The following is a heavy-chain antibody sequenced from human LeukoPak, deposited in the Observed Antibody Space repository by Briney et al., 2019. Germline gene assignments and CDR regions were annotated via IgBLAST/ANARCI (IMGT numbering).Heavy chain of an antibody. CDR1: GDSIRSSDDY. CDR2: IYFSGTT. CDR3: ARSPRRDYFDF. J-gene: IGHJ4*02. V-gene: IGHV4-39*01. Sequence: SETLSLTCTVSGDSIRSSDDYWGWIRQPPGKGLEWIGSIYFSGTTYYNPSLKSRVTISVDTSKDQFSLSLASVTAADTTVCYCARSPRRDYFDFWGQGTLVAVSS.